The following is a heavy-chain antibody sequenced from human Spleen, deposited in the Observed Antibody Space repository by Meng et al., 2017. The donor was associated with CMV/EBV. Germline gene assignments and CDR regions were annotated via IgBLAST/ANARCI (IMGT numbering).Heavy chain of an antibody. D-gene: IGHD2-2*01. CDR2: INWNGGST. Sequence: LSLTCAASGFTFSSYAMSWVRQAPGKGLEWVSGINWNGGSTGYADSVKGRFTISRDNAKNSLYLQMNSLRAEDTALYYCARRGYCSSTSCYLGYYYGMDVWGQGTTVTVSS. V-gene: IGHV3-20*04. CDR3: ARRGYCSSTSCYLGYYYGMDV. J-gene: IGHJ6*02. CDR1: GFTFSSYA.